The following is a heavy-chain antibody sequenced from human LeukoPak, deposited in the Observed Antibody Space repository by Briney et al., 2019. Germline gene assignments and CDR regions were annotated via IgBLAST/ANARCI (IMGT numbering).Heavy chain of an antibody. CDR3: ARSWLNQPYNWFDP. Sequence: SETQSLTCSVSGVSISSYYWSWIRQPAGKALEWIGRIYIGGSTNYNPSLKSRVTMTVDTSKNQFSLRLRSVTAADAAVYYCARSWLNQPYNWFDPWGQGTLVTVSS. CDR2: IYIGGST. CDR1: GVSISSYY. D-gene: IGHD3-22*01. V-gene: IGHV4-4*07. J-gene: IGHJ5*02.